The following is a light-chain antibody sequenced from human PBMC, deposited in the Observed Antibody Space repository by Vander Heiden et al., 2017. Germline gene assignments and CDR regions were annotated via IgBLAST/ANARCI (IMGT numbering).Light chain of an antibody. CDR2: QDS. J-gene: IGLJ1*01. Sequence: SYELTHPPSVSVSPGQTASITCSGDKLGYKYSRCYHQRPGQSPVLVIYQDSKRPSGIPERFSGSNSGNTATLTMSGTQAMDEADYYCQAWDSSTYVFGTGTKVTVL. CDR3: QAWDSSTYV. CDR1: KLGYKY. V-gene: IGLV3-1*01.